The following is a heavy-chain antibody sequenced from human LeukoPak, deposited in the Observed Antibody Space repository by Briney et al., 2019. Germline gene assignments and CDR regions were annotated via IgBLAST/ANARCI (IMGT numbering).Heavy chain of an antibody. D-gene: IGHD3-22*01. J-gene: IGHJ4*02. CDR2: IYHSGST. CDR1: GYSISSGYY. Sequence: PSETLSLTCTVSGYSISSGYYWGWIRQPPGKGLEWIGSIYHSGSTYYNPSLKSRVTISVDTSKNQFSLKLSSVTAADTAVYYCASEYDSSGYYLDYWGQGTLVTVSS. V-gene: IGHV4-38-2*02. CDR3: ASEYDSSGYYLDY.